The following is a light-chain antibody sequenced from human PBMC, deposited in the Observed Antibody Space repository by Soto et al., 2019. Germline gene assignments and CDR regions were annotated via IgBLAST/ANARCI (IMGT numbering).Light chain of an antibody. V-gene: IGKV3-20*01. CDR3: QHYGGPFT. CDR2: AAY. CDR1: QSVSSSY. J-gene: IGKJ3*01. Sequence: EIVLTQSPGTLSLSPGESATLSCRASQSVSSSYLAWYQQKPGQAPRLLISAAYSRASGIPGRFSDSGSGTDFTLTIRRLEPEDFAVYYCQHYGGPFTFGPGTKVDIK.